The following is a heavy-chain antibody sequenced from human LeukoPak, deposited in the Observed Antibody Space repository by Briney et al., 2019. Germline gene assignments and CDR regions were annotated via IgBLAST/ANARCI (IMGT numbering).Heavy chain of an antibody. Sequence: ASVKVSCKVSGYTLTELSMHWVRQAPGKGLERMGGFDPEDGETIYAQKFQGRVTMTEDTSTDTAYMELSSLRSEDTAVYYCATGFATCPLCDYYYGMDVCGQGTTVTVSS. D-gene: IGHD3-10*01. CDR2: FDPEDGET. V-gene: IGHV1-24*01. J-gene: IGHJ6*02. CDR3: ATGFATCPLCDYYYGMDV. CDR1: GYTLTELS.